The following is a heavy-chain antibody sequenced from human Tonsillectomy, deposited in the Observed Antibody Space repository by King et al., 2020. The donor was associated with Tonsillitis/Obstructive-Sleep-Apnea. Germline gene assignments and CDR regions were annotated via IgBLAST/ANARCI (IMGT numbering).Heavy chain of an antibody. CDR1: GGSISSSSYY. CDR3: ARTYDFWSGYYTFWFDP. CDR2: IYYRGST. J-gene: IGHJ5*02. D-gene: IGHD3-3*01. V-gene: IGHV4-39*01. Sequence: QLQESGPGLVKPSETLSLTCTVSGGSISSSSYYWGWIRQPPGKGLEWIGSIYYRGSTYYNPSLKSRVTISVDTSKNQFSLKLSSVTAADTAVYYCARTYDFWSGYYTFWFDPWGQGTLVTVSS.